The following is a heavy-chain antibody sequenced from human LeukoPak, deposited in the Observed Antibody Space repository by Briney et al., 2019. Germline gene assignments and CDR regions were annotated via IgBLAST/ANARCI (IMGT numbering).Heavy chain of an antibody. CDR3: AKESGKFDY. CDR1: GNTFAVYT. J-gene: IGHJ4*02. CDR2: ISADGGST. V-gene: IGHV3-43*02. Sequence: PGGSLRLSCVDPGNTFAVYTICCGRQPPGKGLEWVSLISADGGSTFSADSAKGRFSISRDNSKNSLYLQMNSLRIEDTAMYYCAKESGKFDYWGQGTLVAVSS.